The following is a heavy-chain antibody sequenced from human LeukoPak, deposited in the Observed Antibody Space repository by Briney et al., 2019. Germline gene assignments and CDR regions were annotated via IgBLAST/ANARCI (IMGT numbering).Heavy chain of an antibody. CDR3: AKVDSSSWYYYFDY. CDR1: GFTFSSYA. CDR2: ISGSGSKT. J-gene: IGHJ4*02. V-gene: IGHV3-23*01. Sequence: GGSLRLSCAASGFTFSSYAMSWVRQAPGKGLEWVSAISGSGSKTYYADSVKGRFTISRDNSKNTQYLQMNSLRAEDTAVYYCAKVDSSSWYYYFDYWGQGTLVTVSS. D-gene: IGHD6-13*01.